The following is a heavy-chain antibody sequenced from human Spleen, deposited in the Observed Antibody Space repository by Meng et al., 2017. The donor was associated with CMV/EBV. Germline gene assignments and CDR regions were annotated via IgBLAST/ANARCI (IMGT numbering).Heavy chain of an antibody. V-gene: IGHV1-2*02. D-gene: IGHD4-11*01. CDR3: ARVRRTTITTAFDY. CDR1: GYTLTELS. Sequence: ASVKVSCKVSGYTLTELSMHWVRQAPGQGLEWMGWINPNSGGTNYAQKFQGRVTMTRDTSISTAYMELSRLRSDDTAVYYCARVRRTTITTAFDYWGQGTLVTVSS. CDR2: INPNSGGT. J-gene: IGHJ4*02.